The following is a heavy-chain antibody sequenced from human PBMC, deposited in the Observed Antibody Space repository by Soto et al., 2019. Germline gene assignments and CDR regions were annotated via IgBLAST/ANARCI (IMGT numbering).Heavy chain of an antibody. CDR2: IHWDDEK. V-gene: IGHV2-5*02. CDR3: AYSPFVLGRGRNFYF. J-gene: IGHJ4*02. D-gene: IGHD3-10*01. Sequence: QITLKESGPTLVIPTQTLTLTCTFSGFSLNTRGVGVGWIRQPPGKALEWVALIHWDDEKRYSPSLRNTLTITKAPSNSQVVLIMTNLDPVDPAPYCCAYSPFVLGRGRNFYFWGQGILVTVSS. CDR1: GFSLNTRGVG.